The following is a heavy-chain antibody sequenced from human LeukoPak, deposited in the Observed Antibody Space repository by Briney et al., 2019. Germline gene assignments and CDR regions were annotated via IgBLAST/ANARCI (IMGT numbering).Heavy chain of an antibody. CDR2: IYYRGNT. CDR1: GYSISSSSNYY. CDR3: ARSRMVGEGAFDI. Sequence: SETLSLTCAVSGYSISSSSNYYWGWIRQPPGKGLEWIGSIYYRGNTYYSPYAKSRVTISVDTSKNHFSLKLNSMTAADTAVYYCARSRMVGEGAFDIWGQGTLVTVSS. V-gene: IGHV4-39*02. J-gene: IGHJ3*02. D-gene: IGHD1-26*01.